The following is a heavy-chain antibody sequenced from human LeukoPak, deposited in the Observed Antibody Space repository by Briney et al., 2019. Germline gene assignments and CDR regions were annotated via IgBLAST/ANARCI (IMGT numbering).Heavy chain of an antibody. J-gene: IGHJ6*02. CDR1: GGSFSGYY. CDR2: INHSGST. CDR3: ARGVGELLENYYYYGMDV. Sequence: SETLSLTCAVYGGSFSGYYWSWLRQPPGKGLEWIGEINHSGSTNYNPSLKSRVTISVDTSKNQFSLKLSSVTAADTAVYYCARGVGELLENYYYYGMDVWGQGTTVTVSS. D-gene: IGHD3-10*01. V-gene: IGHV4-34*01.